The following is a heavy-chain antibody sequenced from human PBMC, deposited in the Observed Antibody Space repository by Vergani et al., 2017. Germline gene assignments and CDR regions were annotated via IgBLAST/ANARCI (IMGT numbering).Heavy chain of an antibody. Sequence: QVQLVESGGGVVQPGRSLRLSCAASGFTFSSYGMHWVRQAPGKGLEWVAVISYDGSNKYYADSVKGRFTISRDNSKNTLYLQMNSLRAEDTAVYYCAKAAVAGGPGFDYWGQGTLVTVSS. CDR2: ISYDGSNK. J-gene: IGHJ4*02. CDR3: AKAAVAGGPGFDY. D-gene: IGHD6-19*01. CDR1: GFTFSSYG. V-gene: IGHV3-30*18.